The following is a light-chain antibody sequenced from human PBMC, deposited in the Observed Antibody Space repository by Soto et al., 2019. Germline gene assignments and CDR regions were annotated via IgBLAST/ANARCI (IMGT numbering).Light chain of an antibody. Sequence: EIVMTQSPATLSVSPGERATLSCRASQSVSSNLAWYQQKPGQAPRLLIYGASTRATGIPARFSGSGSGTEFTLTISSLLSEDFAVYYCQQYNNWPGFTFGPGTKVDIK. V-gene: IGKV3-15*01. CDR1: QSVSSN. CDR2: GAS. CDR3: QQYNNWPGFT. J-gene: IGKJ3*01.